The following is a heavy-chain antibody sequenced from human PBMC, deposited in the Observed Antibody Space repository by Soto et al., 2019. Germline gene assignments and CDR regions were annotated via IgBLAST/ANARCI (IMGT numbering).Heavy chain of an antibody. CDR1: GYIFTAYS. CDR3: AREASAVVSLDY. V-gene: IGHV1-2*02. Sequence: ASVKVSCKASGYIFTAYSMHWVRQAPGQGLEWLGWINPNSGDTIYAQKFQDRVTMTCDTAVSTAYLELSSLSSDDTALYHCAREASAVVSLDYWGQGTLVTVLL. J-gene: IGHJ4*02. CDR2: INPNSGDT. D-gene: IGHD2-15*01.